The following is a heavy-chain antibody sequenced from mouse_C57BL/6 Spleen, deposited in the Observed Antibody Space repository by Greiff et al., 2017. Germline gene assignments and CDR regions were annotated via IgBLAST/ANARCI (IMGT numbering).Heavy chain of an antibody. Sequence: QVQLQQPGAELVKPGASVKLSCKASGYTFTSYWMHWVKQRPGQGLEWIGMIHPNSGSTNYNEKFKSKATLTVDKSSSTAYMQLSSLTSEDSAVYYCARGDGTTDAMDYWGQGTSVTVSS. J-gene: IGHJ4*01. CDR2: IHPNSGST. D-gene: IGHD2-14*01. CDR1: GYTFTSYW. V-gene: IGHV1-64*01. CDR3: ARGDGTTDAMDY.